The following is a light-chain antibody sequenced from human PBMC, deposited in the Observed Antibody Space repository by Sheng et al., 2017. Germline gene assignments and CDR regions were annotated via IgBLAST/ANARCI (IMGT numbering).Light chain of an antibody. J-gene: IGLJ2*01. CDR2: EVT. CDR1: SSDVGGYNY. V-gene: IGLV2-8*01. CDR3: SSYAPNKGV. Sequence: QSALTQPPSASGSPGQSVTISCTGTSSDVGGYNYVSWYQQHPGKAPKLMIYEVTKRPSGVPDRFSGSKSGNTASLTVSGLQAEDEADYYCSSYAPNKGVFGGGTKLTVL.